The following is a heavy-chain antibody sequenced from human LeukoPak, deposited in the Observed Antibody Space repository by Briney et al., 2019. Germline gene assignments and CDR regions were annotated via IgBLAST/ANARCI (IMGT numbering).Heavy chain of an antibody. CDR2: INPKSGVT. CDR1: AYTLSGYY. J-gene: IGHJ4*02. CDR3: ARRIAVAGSPVYYFDY. V-gene: IGHV1-2*02. D-gene: IGHD6-19*01. Sequence: GASVKVSCKASAYTLSGYYMHWVRQAPGQGLEWMGWINPKSGVTNYAQKFQGRVTMTWDTSIKTTFMELSRLRSDDAAVYYCARRIAVAGSPVYYFDYWGQGTLVTVSS.